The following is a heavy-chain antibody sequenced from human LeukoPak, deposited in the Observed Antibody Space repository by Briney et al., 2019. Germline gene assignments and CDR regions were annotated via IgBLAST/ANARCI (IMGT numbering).Heavy chain of an antibody. CDR1: GFTFDDYA. J-gene: IGHJ4*02. CDR2: ISWTSGSI. V-gene: IGHV3-9*01. Sequence: QPGGSLRLSCAASGFTFDDYAMHWVREAPGKGLEWVSGISWTSGSIAYADSVKGRFTISRDSAKNSLYLQMNSLRAEDTALYYCAKDKEAIAVARNYFDSWGQGTLVTVSS. CDR3: AKDKEAIAVARNYFDS. D-gene: IGHD6-19*01.